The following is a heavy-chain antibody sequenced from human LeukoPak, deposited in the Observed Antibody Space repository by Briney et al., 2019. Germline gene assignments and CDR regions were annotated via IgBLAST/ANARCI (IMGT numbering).Heavy chain of an antibody. CDR2: ISGSGGST. V-gene: IGHV3-23*01. D-gene: IGHD6-13*01. J-gene: IGHJ4*02. CDR3: AKWGLEEPQQQLVNY. Sequence: GGSLRLSCAASGFTFSSYAMSWVRQAPGKGLEWVSAISGSGGSTYYADSVKGRFTISRDNSKNTLYLQMNSLRAEDTAVYYCAKWGLEEPQQQLVNYWGQGTLVTVSS. CDR1: GFTFSSYA.